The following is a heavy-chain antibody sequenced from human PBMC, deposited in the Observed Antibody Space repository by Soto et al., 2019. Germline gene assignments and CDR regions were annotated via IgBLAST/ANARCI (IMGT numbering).Heavy chain of an antibody. CDR3: ATSDYGDYDGSFAH. CDR2: ISYNSDTI. V-gene: IGHV3-9*01. Sequence: EVQLVESGGGVVQPGRSLILSCAASGFTFIDSAMYWVRQAPGKGLEWVSHISYNSDTIGYADAVKGRFTISRDNAKNSLYLQMTSLRAEDTALYYCATSDYGDYDGSFAHWGQGTLVTVSS. CDR1: GFTFIDSA. J-gene: IGHJ4*02. D-gene: IGHD4-17*01.